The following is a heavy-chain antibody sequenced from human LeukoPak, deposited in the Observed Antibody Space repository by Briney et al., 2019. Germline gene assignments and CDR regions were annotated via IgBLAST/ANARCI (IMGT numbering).Heavy chain of an antibody. CDR1: GFTFSSYA. V-gene: IGHV3-23*01. Sequence: GGSLRLSCAASGFTFSSYAMSWVRQAPGKGLEWVSAISGSGGSTYYADSVKGRFTISRDNSKNSLYLQMNSLRAEDTALYYCAKDQRRYSSSWSDYYYGMDVWGQGTTVTVSS. J-gene: IGHJ6*02. D-gene: IGHD6-13*01. CDR2: ISGSGGST. CDR3: AKDQRRYSSSWSDYYYGMDV.